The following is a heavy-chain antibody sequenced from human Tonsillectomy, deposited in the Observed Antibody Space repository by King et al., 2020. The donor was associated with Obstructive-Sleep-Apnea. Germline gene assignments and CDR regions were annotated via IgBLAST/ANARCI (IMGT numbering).Heavy chain of an antibody. CDR2: IYSGGST. CDR1: GFTVSSNY. J-gene: IGHJ5*02. CDR3: ARTLVYYDSSGQNNWFDP. Sequence: VQLVESGGGLVQPWGSLRLSCAASGFTVSSNYMSWVRQAPGKGLEWVSVIYSGGSTYYADSVKGRFTISRDNSKNTLYLQMNSLRAEDTAVYYCARTLVYYDSSGQNNWFDPWGQGTLVTVSS. D-gene: IGHD3-22*01. V-gene: IGHV3-66*01.